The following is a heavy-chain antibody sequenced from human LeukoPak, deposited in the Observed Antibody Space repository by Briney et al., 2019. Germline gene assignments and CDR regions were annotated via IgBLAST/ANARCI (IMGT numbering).Heavy chain of an antibody. CDR2: ISSSSSYI. Sequence: GGSLRLSCAASGFTFSSYSMNWVRQAPGKGLEWVSSISSSSSYIYYADSVKGRFTISRDNSKNTLYLQMNSLRAEDTAVYYCAKDRRRGAYCSGGSCYYDYWGQGTLVTVSS. D-gene: IGHD2-15*01. V-gene: IGHV3-21*04. CDR3: AKDRRRGAYCSGGSCYYDY. CDR1: GFTFSSYS. J-gene: IGHJ4*02.